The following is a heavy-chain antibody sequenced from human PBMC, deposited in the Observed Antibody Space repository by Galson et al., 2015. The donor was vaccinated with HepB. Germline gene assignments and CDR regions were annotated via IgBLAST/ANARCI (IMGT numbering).Heavy chain of an antibody. J-gene: IGHJ4*02. CDR3: ATMVWGGPDFDY. V-gene: IGHV3-21*01. CDR2: ISSSSSYI. CDR1: GFTFSSYS. D-gene: IGHD3-10*01. Sequence: SLRLSCAASGFTFSSYSMNWVRQAPGKGLEWVSSISSSSSYIYYADSVKGRFTISRDNAKNSLYLQMNSLRAEDTAVYYCATMVWGGPDFDYWGQGTLVTVSS.